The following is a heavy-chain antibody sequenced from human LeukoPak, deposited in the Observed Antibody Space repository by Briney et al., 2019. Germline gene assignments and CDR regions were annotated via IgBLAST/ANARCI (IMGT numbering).Heavy chain of an antibody. CDR2: ISYDGSNK. V-gene: IGHV3-30*18. CDR1: GFTFSSYG. J-gene: IGHJ4*02. CDR3: AKSGSWFSGWADY. Sequence: GGSLRLSCAASGFTFSSYGMHWVRQAPGKGLEWVAVISYDGSNKYYADSVKGRFTISRDNSKNTLYLQMNSLRAGDTAVYYCAKSGSWFSGWADYWGQGTLVTVSS. D-gene: IGHD3-22*01.